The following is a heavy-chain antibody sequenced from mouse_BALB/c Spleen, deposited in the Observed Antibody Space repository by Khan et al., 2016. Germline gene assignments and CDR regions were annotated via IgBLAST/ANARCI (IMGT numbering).Heavy chain of an antibody. V-gene: IGHV9-4*02. Sequence: QIQLVQSGPELKKPGETVRISCKASGYTFTTAGMQWVQKRPGKGLKWIGWINTHSGEPKYAEDFKGRVAFTLETSASTAYLRISNLKKEDTATYFCACRVEGSGSGGFAYWGQGTTLTVSS. CDR1: GYTFTTAG. J-gene: IGHJ2*01. D-gene: IGHD3-1*01. CDR2: INTHSGEP. CDR3: ACRVEGSGSGGFAY.